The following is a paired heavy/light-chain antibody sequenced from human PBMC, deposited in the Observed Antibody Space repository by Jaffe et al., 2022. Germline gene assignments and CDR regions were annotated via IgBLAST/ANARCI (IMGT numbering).Light chain of an antibody. CDR1: SSDVGSYNL. CDR2: EGS. Sequence: QSALTQPASVSGSPGQSITISCTGTSSDVGSYNLVSWYQQHPGKAPKLMIYEGSKRPSGVSNRFSGSKSGNTASLTISGLQAEDEADYYCCSYAGSSTLNWVFGGGTKLTVL. V-gene: IGLV2-23*01. CDR3: CSYAGSSTLNWV. J-gene: IGLJ3*02.
Heavy chain of an antibody. CDR1: GYSISSGYY. CDR2: IYHSGST. D-gene: IGHD3-10*01. Sequence: QVQLQESGPGLVKPSETLSLTCAVSGYSISSGYYWGWIRQPPGKGLEWIGSIYHSGSTYYNPSLKSRVTISVDTSKNQFSLKLSSVTAADTAVYYCARSLLTMVRGVIRMYYFDYWGQGTLVTVSS. J-gene: IGHJ4*02. V-gene: IGHV4-38-2*01. CDR3: ARSLLTMVRGVIRMYYFDY.